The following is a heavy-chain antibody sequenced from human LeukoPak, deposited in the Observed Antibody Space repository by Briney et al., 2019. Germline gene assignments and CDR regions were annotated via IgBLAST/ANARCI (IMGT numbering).Heavy chain of an antibody. CDR2: IYTSGST. D-gene: IGHD3-3*01. V-gene: IGHV4-4*07. J-gene: IGHJ4*02. CDR1: GGSISSYY. Sequence: PSETLSLTCTASGGSISSYYWSWIRQPPGKGLEWIGRIYTSGSTNYNPSLKSRVTISVDKSKNQFSLKLSSVTAADTAVYYCARGITIFGVAYDYWGQGTLVTVSS. CDR3: ARGITIFGVAYDY.